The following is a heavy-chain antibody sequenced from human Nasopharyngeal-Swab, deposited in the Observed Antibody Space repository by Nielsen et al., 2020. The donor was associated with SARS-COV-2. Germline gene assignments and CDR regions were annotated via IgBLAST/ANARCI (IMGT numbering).Heavy chain of an antibody. V-gene: IGHV4-59*01. Sequence: SETLSLTCTVSGGSISSYYWSWIRQPPGKGLEWIGYIYYSGSTNYNPSLKSRVTISVDTSKNQFSLKLSSVTAADTAVYYCAREVATGENWFDPWGQGTLVTVSS. CDR1: GGSISSYY. J-gene: IGHJ5*02. CDR3: AREVATGENWFDP. CDR2: IYYSGST. D-gene: IGHD5-12*01.